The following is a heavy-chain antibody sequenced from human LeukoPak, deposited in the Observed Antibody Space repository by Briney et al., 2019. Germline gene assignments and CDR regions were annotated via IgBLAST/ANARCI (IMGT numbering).Heavy chain of an antibody. CDR1: GFTFSSYE. CDR3: ARDSIWYYYDSSGYHYFDY. D-gene: IGHD3-22*01. Sequence: GGSLRLSCAASGFTFSSYEMNWVRQAPGKGLEWVSYISSSGSTIYYADSVKGRFTISRDNAKNSLYLQMNSLRAEGTAVYYCARDSIWYYYDSSGYHYFDYWGQGTLVTVSS. V-gene: IGHV3-48*03. J-gene: IGHJ4*02. CDR2: ISSSGSTI.